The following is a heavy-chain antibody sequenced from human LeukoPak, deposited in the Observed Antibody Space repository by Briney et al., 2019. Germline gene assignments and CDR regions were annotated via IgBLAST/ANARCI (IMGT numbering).Heavy chain of an antibody. CDR1: GFTFSSYA. D-gene: IGHD2-15*01. Sequence: QSGGSLRLSCAASGFTFSSYAMHWVRQAPGKGLECVAVISYDGSNKYYADSVKGRFTISRDNSKNTLYPQMNSLRAEDTAVYYCARDSCSGGSCCYYFDYWGQGTLVTVSS. CDR2: ISYDGSNK. CDR3: ARDSCSGGSCCYYFDY. V-gene: IGHV3-30*04. J-gene: IGHJ4*02.